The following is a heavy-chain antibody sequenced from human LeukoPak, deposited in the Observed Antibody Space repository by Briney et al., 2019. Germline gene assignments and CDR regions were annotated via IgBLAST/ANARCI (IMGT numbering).Heavy chain of an antibody. Sequence: SETLSLTCTVSGGSISSGSYYWSWIRQPAGKGLEWIGRIYTSGSTNYNPSLKSRVTISVDTSKNQFSLKLSSVTAADTAVYYCARDLLSGIPGWFDPWGQGTLVTVSS. CDR3: ARDLLSGIPGWFDP. D-gene: IGHD6-13*01. V-gene: IGHV4-61*02. CDR1: GGSISSGSYY. CDR2: IYTSGST. J-gene: IGHJ5*02.